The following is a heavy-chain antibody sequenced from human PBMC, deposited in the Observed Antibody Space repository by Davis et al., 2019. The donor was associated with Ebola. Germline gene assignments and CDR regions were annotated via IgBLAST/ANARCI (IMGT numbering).Heavy chain of an antibody. CDR3: FKDGRDLYHYAWGGWRDGGLF. J-gene: IGHJ4*02. V-gene: IGHV3-23*01. CDR2: ISGSGAIT. D-gene: IGHD3-16*01. CDR1: GFTFSSYA. Sequence: GGSLRLSCAASGFTFSSYAVSWVRQAPGKGLEWVSAISGSGAITNYADSVKGRFTISRDNPKNTLSLQMNSLRVEDTAIYFCFKDGRDLYHYAWGGWRDGGLFWGQGTLVTVSS.